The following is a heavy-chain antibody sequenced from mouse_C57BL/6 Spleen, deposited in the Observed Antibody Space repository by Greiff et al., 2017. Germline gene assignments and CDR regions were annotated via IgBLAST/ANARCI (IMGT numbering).Heavy chain of an antibody. Sequence: QVQLQQPGAELVKPGASVKMSCKASGYTFTSYWITWVKQRPGQGLEWIGDIYPGSGSTNYNEKFKSKATMTVDTASSTAYMQLSSLTSEDSAVYDCARGNYDYDYYAMDYWGQGTSVTVSS. J-gene: IGHJ4*01. D-gene: IGHD2-4*01. CDR2: IYPGSGST. CDR1: GYTFTSYW. V-gene: IGHV1-55*01. CDR3: ARGNYDYDYYAMDY.